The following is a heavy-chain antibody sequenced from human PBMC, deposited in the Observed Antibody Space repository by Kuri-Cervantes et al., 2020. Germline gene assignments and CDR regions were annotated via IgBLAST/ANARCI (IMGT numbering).Heavy chain of an antibody. D-gene: IGHD6-19*01. CDR2: IWYDGSNK. J-gene: IGHJ4*02. V-gene: IGHV3-33*06. Sequence: GGSLRLSCAASGFTFSSYCMRWVRQAPGKGLEWVAVIWYDGSNKYYADSVKGRFTISSDNSKNTLYLQMNSLRAEDTAVYYCAKEENKPAVAEMRYYFDYWGQGTLVTVSS. CDR3: AKEENKPAVAEMRYYFDY. CDR1: GFTFSSYC.